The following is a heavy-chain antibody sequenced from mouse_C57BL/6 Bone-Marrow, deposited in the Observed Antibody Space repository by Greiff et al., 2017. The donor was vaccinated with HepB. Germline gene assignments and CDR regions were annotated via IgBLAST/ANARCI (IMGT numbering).Heavy chain of an antibody. CDR1: GYSITSGYY. CDR2: ISYDGSN. CDR3: AKGYYGSAWFAY. D-gene: IGHD1-1*01. V-gene: IGHV3-6*01. J-gene: IGHJ3*01. Sequence: ESGPGLVKPSQSLSLTCSVTGYSITSGYYWNWIRQFPGNKLEWMGYISYDGSNNYNPSLKNRISITRDTSKNQFFLKLNSVTTEDTATYYSAKGYYGSAWFAYWGQGTLVTVSA.